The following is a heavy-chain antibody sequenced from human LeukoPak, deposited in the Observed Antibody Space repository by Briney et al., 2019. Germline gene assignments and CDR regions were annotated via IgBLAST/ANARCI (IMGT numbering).Heavy chain of an antibody. V-gene: IGHV3-30-3*01. CDR2: ISYDGSNK. J-gene: IGHJ5*02. Sequence: GGSLRLSCAASGFTFSSYVMHWVRQAPGKGLEWVAVISYDGSNKYYADSVKGRFTISRDNSKNTLYLQMNSLRAEDTAVYYCARLLGEATIYDLWGQGTLVTVSS. CDR1: GFTFSSYV. CDR3: ARLLGEATIYDL. D-gene: IGHD3-16*01.